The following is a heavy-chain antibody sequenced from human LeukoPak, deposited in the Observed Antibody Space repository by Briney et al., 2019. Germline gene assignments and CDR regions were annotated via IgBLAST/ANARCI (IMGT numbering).Heavy chain of an antibody. CDR3: ARVRYCSSTTCRGAFDI. CDR1: GFTFSDHY. CDR2: TRNKANSYTT. J-gene: IGHJ3*02. V-gene: IGHV3-72*01. Sequence: GGSLRLSCVASGFTFSDHYMDWVRQAPGKGLEWVGRTRNKANSYTTEYAVSVRGRFTISRDESESSLYLQMNSLKTEDTTMYYCARVRYCSSTTCRGAFDIWGQGTMVTVSS. D-gene: IGHD2-2*01.